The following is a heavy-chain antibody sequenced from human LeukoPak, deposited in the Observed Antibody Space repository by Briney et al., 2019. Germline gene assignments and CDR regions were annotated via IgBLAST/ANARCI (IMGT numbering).Heavy chain of an antibody. D-gene: IGHD3-3*01. CDR2: ISYDGSNK. J-gene: IGHJ6*03. V-gene: IGHV3-30*01. CDR3: ARETPLWSGYYYYYMDV. CDR1: GFTFSSYA. Sequence: GRSLRLSCAASGFTFSSYAMHWVRQAPGKGLEWVAVISYDGSNKYYADSVKGRFTISRDNSKNTLYLQMNSLRAEDTAVYYCARETPLWSGYYYYYMDVWGKGTTVTVSS.